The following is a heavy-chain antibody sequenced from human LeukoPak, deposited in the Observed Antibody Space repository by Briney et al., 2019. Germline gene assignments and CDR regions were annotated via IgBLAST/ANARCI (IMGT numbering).Heavy chain of an antibody. CDR2: IYYSGST. Sequence: SETLSLTCTVSGGSISHYYWSWIRQSPGKGLEWIGYIYYSGSTNYNPSLKSRVTISVDTSKNQFSLKLSSVTAADTAVYYCARWGSSWLNWFDPWGQGTLVTVSS. CDR3: ARWGSSWLNWFDP. J-gene: IGHJ5*02. V-gene: IGHV4-59*01. D-gene: IGHD6-13*01. CDR1: GGSISHYY.